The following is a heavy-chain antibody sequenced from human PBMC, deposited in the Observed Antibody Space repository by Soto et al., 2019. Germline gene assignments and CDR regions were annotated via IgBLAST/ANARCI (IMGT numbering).Heavy chain of an antibody. D-gene: IGHD5-12*01. CDR3: AKDTNPRNSGYDLGFDY. V-gene: IGHV3-9*01. CDR1: GFTFDDYA. J-gene: IGHJ4*02. Sequence: QPGGSLRLSCAASGFTFDDYAMHWVRQAPGKGLEWVSGISWNSGSIGYADSVKGRFTISRDNAKNSLYLQMNSLRAEDTALYYCAKDTNPRNSGYDLGFDYWGQRTLVTVSS. CDR2: ISWNSGSI.